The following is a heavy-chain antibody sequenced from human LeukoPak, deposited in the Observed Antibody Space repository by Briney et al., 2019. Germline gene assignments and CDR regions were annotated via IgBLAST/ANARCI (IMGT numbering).Heavy chain of an antibody. J-gene: IGHJ4*02. D-gene: IGHD5-12*01. CDR2: IYYSGST. CDR1: GGSISSSSYY. CDR3: ASLFDSGYDYVFWKREDY. Sequence: PSETLSLTCTVSGGSISSSSYYWGWIRQPPGKGLEWIGSIYYSGSTYYNPSLKSRVTISVDTSKNQFSLKLSSVTAADTAVYYCASLFDSGYDYVFWKREDYWGQGTLVTVSS. V-gene: IGHV4-39*07.